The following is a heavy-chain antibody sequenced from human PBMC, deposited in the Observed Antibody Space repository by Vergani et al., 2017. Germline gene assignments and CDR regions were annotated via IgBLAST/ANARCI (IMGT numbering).Heavy chain of an antibody. D-gene: IGHD3-22*01. J-gene: IGHJ4*02. Sequence: EVQLVESGGGLVQPGGSLRLSCSASGFTFSSYAMHWVRQAPGKGLEWVGRIKSKTDGGTTDYAAPVKGRFTISRDDSKNTLYLQMNSLKTEDTAVYYCTTLRYSSVTFWGQGTLVTVSS. CDR3: TTLRYSSVTF. CDR2: IKSKTDGGTT. V-gene: IGHV3-15*01. CDR1: GFTFSSYA.